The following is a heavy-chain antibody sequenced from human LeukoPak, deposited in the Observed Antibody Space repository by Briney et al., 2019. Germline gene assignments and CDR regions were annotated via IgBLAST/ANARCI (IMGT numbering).Heavy chain of an antibody. CDR3: ARNSMGITIFGVAMADYYYYYGMDV. CDR2: IIPILGIA. D-gene: IGHD3-3*01. CDR1: GGTFSSYA. J-gene: IGHJ6*02. V-gene: IGHV1-69*04. Sequence: GASVKVSCKASGGTFSSYASSWVRQAPGQGLEWMGRIIPILGIANYAQKFQGRVTITADKSTSTAYMELRSLRSDDTAVYYCARNSMGITIFGVAMADYYYYYGMDVWGQGTTVTVSS.